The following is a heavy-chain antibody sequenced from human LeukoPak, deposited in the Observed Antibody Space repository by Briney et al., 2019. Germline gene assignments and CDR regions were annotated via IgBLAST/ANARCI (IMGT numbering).Heavy chain of an antibody. V-gene: IGHV3-23*01. D-gene: IGHD6-6*01. J-gene: IGHJ4*02. Sequence: GGSLRLSCQTSGFTFVNYAMSWVRQAQGKELEWISAISTNGVNTYYADSVKGRFTISRDNSRHTLSLQMNGLRADDTAVYYCAKGSAAARPYYFDSWGQGTLVAVSS. CDR2: ISTNGVNT. CDR3: AKGSAAARPYYFDS. CDR1: GFTFVNYA.